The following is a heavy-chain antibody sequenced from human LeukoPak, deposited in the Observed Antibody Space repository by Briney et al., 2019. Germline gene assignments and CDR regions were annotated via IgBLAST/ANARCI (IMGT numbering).Heavy chain of an antibody. CDR2: IISSSSYI. J-gene: IGHJ4*02. V-gene: IGHV3-21*01. Sequence: PGGSLRLSCAASGFTFSSYSMNWVRQAPGKGLEWVSSIISSSSYIYYADSVKGRFTISRDNPKNSLYLQMNSLRAEDTAVYYCARDLSYSSAPLPFYYFDYWGQGTLVTVSS. D-gene: IGHD6-19*01. CDR3: ARDLSYSSAPLPFYYFDY. CDR1: GFTFSSYS.